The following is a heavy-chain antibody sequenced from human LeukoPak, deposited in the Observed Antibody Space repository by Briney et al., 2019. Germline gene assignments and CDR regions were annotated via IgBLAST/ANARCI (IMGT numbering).Heavy chain of an antibody. J-gene: IGHJ4*02. D-gene: IGHD1-26*01. CDR3: ARDPVGGSTIFDS. CDR1: GDSFSSDSAA. V-gene: IGHV6-1*01. CDR2: TYFRSKWYY. Sequence: SQTLSLTCAISGDSFSSDSAAWNWIRQSPSRILEWLARTYFRSKWYYDYALAVKGRITINPDTSKNQFSLQLNSVTPEDTAVYFCARDPVGGSTIFDSWGQGTLVTVSS.